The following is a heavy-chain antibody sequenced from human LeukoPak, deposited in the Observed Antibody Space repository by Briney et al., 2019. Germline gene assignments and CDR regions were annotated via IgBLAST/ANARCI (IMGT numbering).Heavy chain of an antibody. Sequence: GSLRLPCAASGFTFSSYSMNWVRQPAGKGLEWVSSISTSSNYIYYADSKKGRFTISRDNAKNSLYLQMNSLRAEDTAVYYCARDGARGGYFDYWGQGTLVTVSS. V-gene: IGHV3-21*01. CDR1: GFTFSSYS. D-gene: IGHD3-16*01. J-gene: IGHJ4*02. CDR3: ARDGARGGYFDY. CDR2: ISTSSNYI.